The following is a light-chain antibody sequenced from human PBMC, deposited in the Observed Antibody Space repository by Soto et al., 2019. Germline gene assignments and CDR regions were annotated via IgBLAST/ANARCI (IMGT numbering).Light chain of an antibody. CDR1: QSVSSSY. J-gene: IGKJ3*01. CDR3: QQYGSSSFT. V-gene: IGKV3-20*01. Sequence: EIVLTQSPGTLSLSPGERATLSCRASQSVSSSYLAWYQQKPGQAPGLLIYGASSRATGIPDRFSGSGSGTDFTLTIRRLEPEDFAVYYCQQYGSSSFTFVPGTKVDIK. CDR2: GAS.